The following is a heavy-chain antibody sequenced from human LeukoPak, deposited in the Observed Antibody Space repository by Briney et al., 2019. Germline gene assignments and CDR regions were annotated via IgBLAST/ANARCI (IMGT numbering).Heavy chain of an antibody. CDR3: ARKPVLVVAATEDYYNYYGMDV. J-gene: IGHJ6*02. CDR1: GYTFTSYD. V-gene: IGHV1-8*01. CDR2: MNPNSGNT. D-gene: IGHD2-15*01. Sequence: EASVKVSCKASGYTFTSYDINWVRQATGQGLEWMGWMNPNSGNTGYAQKFQGRVTMTRNTSISTAYMELSSLRSEDTAVYYCARKPVLVVAATEDYYNYYGMDVWGQGTTVTVSS.